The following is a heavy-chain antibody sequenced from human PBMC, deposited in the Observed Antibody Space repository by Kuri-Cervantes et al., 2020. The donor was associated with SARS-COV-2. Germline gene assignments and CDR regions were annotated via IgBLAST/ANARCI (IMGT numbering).Heavy chain of an antibody. D-gene: IGHD1-26*01. CDR2: ISYDGSDK. Sequence: GGSLRLSCAASGFTFSSYGIHWVRQAPGKGLEWVALISYDGSDKNYADSVKGRFTISRDNSKNTLYLQMNTLKTEDTAMFYCARDASYSGSYGSFQHWGQGTLVTVSS. CDR1: GFTFSSYG. CDR3: ARDASYSGSYGSFQH. J-gene: IGHJ1*01. V-gene: IGHV3-30*06.